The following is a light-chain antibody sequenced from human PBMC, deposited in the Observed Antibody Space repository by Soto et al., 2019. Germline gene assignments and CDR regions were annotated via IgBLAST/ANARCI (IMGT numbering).Light chain of an antibody. CDR2: AAS. CDR3: QQVHRYPFT. J-gene: IGKJ4*01. Sequence: DIPLTQSPSLLSASVGDRVTISCRASQGISTSLAWYQQKPGKAPKLLIYAASTVQSGVPSRFSGSGSETDCPLTIISLQPEDFATFYCQQVHRYPFTFGGGTKVAIQ. V-gene: IGKV1-9*01. CDR1: QGISTS.